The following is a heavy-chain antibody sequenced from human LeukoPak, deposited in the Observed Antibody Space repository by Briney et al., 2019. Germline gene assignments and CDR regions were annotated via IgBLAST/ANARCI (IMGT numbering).Heavy chain of an antibody. Sequence: AASVNVSCKASGYASTNYGINWARLAPGQGLEWMGWISDYNRNTYYAQKLQGRVTMTTDTFTSTAYMELRGLRSDDTAVYYCARGGREYKYGRELDHWGQGTLVTVSS. D-gene: IGHD5-18*01. J-gene: IGHJ4*02. V-gene: IGHV1-18*01. CDR3: ARGGREYKYGRELDH. CDR2: ISDYNRNT. CDR1: GYASTNYG.